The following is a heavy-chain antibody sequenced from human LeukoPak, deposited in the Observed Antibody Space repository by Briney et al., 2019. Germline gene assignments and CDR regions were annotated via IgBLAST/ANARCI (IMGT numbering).Heavy chain of an antibody. CDR1: AYTFTSYD. Sequence: ASVKVSCKASAYTFTSYDINWVRQATGQGFEWMGWMNPNSGNTGYAQKFQGRVTMTRNTSISTAYMELSSLTSEDTAVYYCARVREVWWNPHDAFDIWGQGTRVTVSS. CDR3: ARVREVWWNPHDAFDI. V-gene: IGHV1-8*01. CDR2: MNPNSGNT. J-gene: IGHJ3*02. D-gene: IGHD2-21*01.